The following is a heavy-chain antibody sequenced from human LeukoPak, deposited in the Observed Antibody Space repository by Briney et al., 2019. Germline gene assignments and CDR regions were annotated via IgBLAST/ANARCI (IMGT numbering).Heavy chain of an antibody. D-gene: IGHD2-2*01. CDR2: INPNSGGT. CDR1: GYTFTGYY. Sequence: ASVNVSLKASGYTFTGYYMHWVRQAPGQGLEWMGWINPNSGGTNYAQKFQGRVTMTRDTSISTAYMELSRLRSDDTAVYYCARGPPYCSCTSCRFFDHWGQGTLVTVSS. J-gene: IGHJ4*02. V-gene: IGHV1-2*02. CDR3: ARGPPYCSCTSCRFFDH.